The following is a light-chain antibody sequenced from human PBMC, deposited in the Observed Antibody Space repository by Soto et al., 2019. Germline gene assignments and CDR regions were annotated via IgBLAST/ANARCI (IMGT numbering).Light chain of an antibody. V-gene: IGKV2-28*01. CDR1: QSLLHTNGYNY. CDR2: LGS. J-gene: IGKJ2*01. Sequence: DIVMTQSPLSLTVTPGESASISCWSSQSLLHTNGYNYFDWYLQKPGQSPQLLIYLGSNRASGVPDRFSVRGSGTDFTLRISRVEADDVGVYYCMQALQTPRTFGQGTKLEIK. CDR3: MQALQTPRT.